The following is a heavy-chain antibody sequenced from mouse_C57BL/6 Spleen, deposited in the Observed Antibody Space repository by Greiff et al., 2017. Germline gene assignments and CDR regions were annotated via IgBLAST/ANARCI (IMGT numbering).Heavy chain of an antibody. CDR2: IDPSDSAT. CDR3: ARSGYGGFAMDY. V-gene: IGHV1-52*01. Sequence: QVQLQQPGAELVRPGSSVKLSCKASGYTFTSYWMHWVKQRPIQGLEWIGNIDPSDSATHYNQKFKDKATLTVDKSSSTAYMQLSSLTSEDSAVYYCARSGYGGFAMDYWGQGTTVTVSS. D-gene: IGHD3-1*01. CDR1: GYTFTSYW. J-gene: IGHJ4*01.